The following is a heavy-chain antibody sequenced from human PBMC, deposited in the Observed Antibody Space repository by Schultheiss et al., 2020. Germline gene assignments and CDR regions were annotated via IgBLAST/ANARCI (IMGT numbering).Heavy chain of an antibody. D-gene: IGHD3-22*01. J-gene: IGHJ4*02. V-gene: IGHV1-18*01. CDR1: GYTFTSYG. CDR2: ISAYNGNT. Sequence: ASVKVSCKASGYTFTSYGISWVRQAPGQGLEWMGWISAYNGNTNYAQKLQGRVTMTTDTSTSTAYMELRSLRSDDTAVYYCARDFYYDSSGYSHGDYWGQGPLVTVSS. CDR3: ARDFYYDSSGYSHGDY.